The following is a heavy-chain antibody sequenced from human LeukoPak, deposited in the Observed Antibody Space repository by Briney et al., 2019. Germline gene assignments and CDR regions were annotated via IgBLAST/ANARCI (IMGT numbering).Heavy chain of an antibody. J-gene: IGHJ4*02. D-gene: IGHD6-19*01. CDR2: INHSGST. V-gene: IGHV4-34*01. Sequence: PSETLSLTCAVYGGSFSGYYWSWIRQPPGKGLEWIGEINHSGSTNCNPSLKSRVTISVDTSKNQFSLKLSSVTAADTAVYYCARGEAVAGISYWGQGTLVTVSS. CDR1: GGSFSGYY. CDR3: ARGEAVAGISY.